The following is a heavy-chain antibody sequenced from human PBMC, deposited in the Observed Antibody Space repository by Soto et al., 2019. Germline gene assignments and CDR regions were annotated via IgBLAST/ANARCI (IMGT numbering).Heavy chain of an antibody. CDR2: ISAYNGNT. D-gene: IGHD5-18*01. J-gene: IGHJ6*04. CDR1: GYTFTSYG. Sequence: ASVKVSCKASGYTFTSYGISWVRQAPGQGLEWMGWISAYNGNTNYAQKLQGRVTMTTDTSTSTAYMELRSLRSDETAVYYCARDGSRQLWLIGYYYGMDVWGKGTTVTVSS. CDR3: ARDGSRQLWLIGYYYGMDV. V-gene: IGHV1-18*01.